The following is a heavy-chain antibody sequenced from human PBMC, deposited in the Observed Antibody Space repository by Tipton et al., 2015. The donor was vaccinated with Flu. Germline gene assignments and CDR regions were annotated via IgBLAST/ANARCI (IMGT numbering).Heavy chain of an antibody. Sequence: TLSLTCTVSGGSISSSSYYWCWIRQPPGKGLEWIGSIYYSGSTYYNPSLKSRVTISVDTSKNQFSLKLSSVTAADTAVYYCARDGLYCSGGSCYIDYWGQGTLVTVSS. D-gene: IGHD2-15*01. CDR1: GGSISSSSYY. J-gene: IGHJ4*02. V-gene: IGHV4-39*07. CDR2: IYYSGST. CDR3: ARDGLYCSGGSCYIDY.